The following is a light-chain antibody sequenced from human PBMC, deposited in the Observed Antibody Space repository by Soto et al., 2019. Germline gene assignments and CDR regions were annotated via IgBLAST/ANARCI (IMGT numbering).Light chain of an antibody. J-gene: IGLJ2*01. CDR3: QSYDSSLSGSVV. V-gene: IGLV1-40*01. Sequence: QSVLTQPPSVSGAPGQRVTISCTGSSSNIGAGYDLHWYQQLPGTAPKLLIYGNSNRPSGVPVRFSGSKSGTSASLAITGLQAEDEADYYCQSYDSSLSGSVVFGGGTKLTVL. CDR2: GNS. CDR1: SSNIGAGYD.